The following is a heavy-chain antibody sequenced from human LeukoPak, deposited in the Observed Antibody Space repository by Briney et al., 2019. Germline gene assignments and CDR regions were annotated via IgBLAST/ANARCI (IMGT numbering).Heavy chain of an antibody. V-gene: IGHV3-21*01. CDR2: ISSSSSYI. Sequence: GGSLRLSCAASGFTFSSYSMNWVRQAPGKGLEWVSSISSSSSYIYYADSVKGRFTISRDNAKNSLYLQMNSLRAEDTAVYYCARDRNREDIVVVPAGDAFDIWGQGTMVTVSS. CDR1: GFTFSSYS. D-gene: IGHD2-2*01. CDR3: ARDRNREDIVVVPAGDAFDI. J-gene: IGHJ3*02.